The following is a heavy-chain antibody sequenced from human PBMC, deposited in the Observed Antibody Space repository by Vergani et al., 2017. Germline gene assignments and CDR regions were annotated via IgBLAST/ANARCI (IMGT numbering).Heavy chain of an antibody. CDR2: ISSSSSYI. CDR3: ARDGDGVTAVAGRFDY. CDR1: GFTFSSYS. J-gene: IGHJ4*02. V-gene: IGHV3-21*01. D-gene: IGHD6-19*01. Sequence: EVQLVESGGGLVKPGGSLRLSCAASGFTFSSYSMNWVRQAPGKGLEWVSSISSSSSYIDYADSVKGQFTISRDNAKNSLYLQMNSLRAEDTAVYYCARDGDGVTAVAGRFDYWGQGTLVTVSS.